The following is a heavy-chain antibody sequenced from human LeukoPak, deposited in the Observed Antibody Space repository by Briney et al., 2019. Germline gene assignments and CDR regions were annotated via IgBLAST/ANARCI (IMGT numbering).Heavy chain of an antibody. D-gene: IGHD5-18*01. V-gene: IGHV3-66*02. CDR1: GFTVSSNY. CDR2: IYSGGST. CDR3: ACGYSYTNMDV. J-gene: IGHJ6*03. Sequence: GGSLRLSCAASGFTVSSNYMSWVRQAPGKGLEWVSVIYSGGSTYYADSEKGRFTISRDNSKNTLYLQVNSLRAEDTAVYYCACGYSYTNMDVWGKGTTVTVSS.